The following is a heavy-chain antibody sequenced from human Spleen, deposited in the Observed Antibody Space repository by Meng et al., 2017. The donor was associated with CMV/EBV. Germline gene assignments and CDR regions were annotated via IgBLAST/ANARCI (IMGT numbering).Heavy chain of an antibody. Sequence: GGSLRLSCAASGFTFDDYAMHWVRQAPGKGLEWVSGISWNSGSIGYADSVKGRFTISRDNAKNSLYLQMNSLRAEDTAVYYCARAGDIVVVPAAIYGPPYGMDVWGQGTTVTVSS. D-gene: IGHD2-2*01. J-gene: IGHJ6*02. CDR2: ISWNSGSI. V-gene: IGHV3-9*01. CDR1: GFTFDDYA. CDR3: ARAGDIVVVPAAIYGPPYGMDV.